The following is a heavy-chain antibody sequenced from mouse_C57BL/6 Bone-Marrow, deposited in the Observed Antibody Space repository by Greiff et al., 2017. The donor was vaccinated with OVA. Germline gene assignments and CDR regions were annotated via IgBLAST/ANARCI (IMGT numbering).Heavy chain of an antibody. V-gene: IGHV5-6*01. Sequence: EVMLLQSGGDLVKPGASLKLSCAASGFTFSSYGMSWVRQTPDQRLEWVATISSGGSYTYYPDSVKGRFTISRDSAKNTLYLQMSSLKSEDTAMYYCARHYDGSSYYWGQGTTLTVSS. CDR1: GFTFSSYG. D-gene: IGHD1-1*01. CDR3: ARHYDGSSYY. CDR2: ISSGGSYT. J-gene: IGHJ2*01.